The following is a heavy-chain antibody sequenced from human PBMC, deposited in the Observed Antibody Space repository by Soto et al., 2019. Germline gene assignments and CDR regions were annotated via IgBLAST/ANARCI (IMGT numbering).Heavy chain of an antibody. D-gene: IGHD5-18*01. Sequence: SETLSLTCAVYGGSFSGYYWSWIRQPPGKGLEWIGEINHSGSTNYNPSLKSRVTISVDTSKNQFSLKLSSVTAADTAVYYCARGKTGYPRGCWFDLWGQGTLVTVSS. V-gene: IGHV4-34*01. CDR3: ARGKTGYPRGCWFDL. J-gene: IGHJ5*02. CDR2: INHSGST. CDR1: GGSFSGYY.